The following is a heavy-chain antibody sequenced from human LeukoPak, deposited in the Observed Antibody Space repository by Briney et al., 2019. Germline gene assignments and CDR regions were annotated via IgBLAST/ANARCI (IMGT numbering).Heavy chain of an antibody. Sequence: SEPLSLTCTVSDDFITMFYGPWLRQPPGKGLEWIGYVDQTGCTNFNRSLNGRVSISRVQSKNLFSLTLRSVTAADTAVYFCAIGLVSSSTWYSTYYYYLYMDVWGKGTTVTVSS. CDR3: AIGLVSSSTWYSTYYYYLYMDV. V-gene: IGHV4-59*01. J-gene: IGHJ6*03. CDR2: VDQTGCT. CDR1: DDFITMFY. D-gene: IGHD1-1*01.